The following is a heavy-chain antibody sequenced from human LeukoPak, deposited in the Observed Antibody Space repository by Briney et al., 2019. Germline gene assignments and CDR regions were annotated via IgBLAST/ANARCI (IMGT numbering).Heavy chain of an antibody. CDR1: GFTFSSYW. CDR2: INTDGSST. CDR3: ARGNLGSSWSAGWFDP. Sequence: GGSLRLSCAASGFTFSSYWMHWVRQAPGKGLVWVSRINTDGSSTSYADSVKGRFTISRDNAKNSLYLQMTSLRAEDTALYYCARGNLGSSWSAGWFDPWGQGTLVTVSS. J-gene: IGHJ5*02. V-gene: IGHV3-74*01. D-gene: IGHD6-13*01.